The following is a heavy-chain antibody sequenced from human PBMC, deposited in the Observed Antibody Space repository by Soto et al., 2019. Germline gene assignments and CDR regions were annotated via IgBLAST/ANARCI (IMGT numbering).Heavy chain of an antibody. CDR3: ATVANWNFDN. Sequence: GGSLRLSCAASGFTFSSYWMSWVRQAPGKGLEWVANVKQDGSEKYYVASVRGRFTISRDNARNSLYLQLDSLRAEDTAIYFCATVANWNFDNWGQGTPLTVSS. CDR1: GFTFSSYW. D-gene: IGHD3-3*01. V-gene: IGHV3-7*01. CDR2: VKQDGSEK. J-gene: IGHJ4*02.